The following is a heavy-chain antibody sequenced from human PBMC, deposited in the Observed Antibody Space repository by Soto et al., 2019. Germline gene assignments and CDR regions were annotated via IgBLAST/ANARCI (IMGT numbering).Heavy chain of an antibody. CDR3: ARGVDTAMVTDDAFDI. CDR2: IYYSGST. V-gene: IGHV4-31*03. D-gene: IGHD5-18*01. J-gene: IGHJ3*02. Sequence: SETLSLTCTVSGGSISSGGYYWSWIRQHPGKGLEWIGYIYYSGSTYYNPSLKSRVTISVDTSKNQFSLKLSSVTAADTAVYYCARGVDTAMVTDDAFDIWGQGTMVTVSS. CDR1: GGSISSGGYY.